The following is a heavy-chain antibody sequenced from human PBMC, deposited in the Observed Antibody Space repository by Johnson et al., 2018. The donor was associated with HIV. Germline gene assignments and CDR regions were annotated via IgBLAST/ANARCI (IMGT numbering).Heavy chain of an antibody. Sequence: MQLVESGGGFVKPGGSLRLSCAASGFTFSDAWMNWVRQSPGKGLEWVGRIKSKVDGGTTDFPAPVKGRFSISRDDSKNTVYLQMNSLKTEDTATYYCTTAGYTFSDAFDIWGHGLMVTVSS. CDR1: GFTFSDAW. CDR2: IKSKVDGGTT. V-gene: IGHV3-15*01. J-gene: IGHJ3*02. CDR3: TTAGYTFSDAFDI. D-gene: IGHD2-2*02.